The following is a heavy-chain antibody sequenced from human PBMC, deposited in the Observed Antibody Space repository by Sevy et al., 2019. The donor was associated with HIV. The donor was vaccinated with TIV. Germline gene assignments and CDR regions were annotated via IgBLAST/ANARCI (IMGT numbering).Heavy chain of an antibody. CDR3: ARDFDYDGNWRAFDI. D-gene: IGHD1-20*01. CDR2: ISSSGSTI. CDR1: GFTFSDYY. J-gene: IGHJ3*02. Sequence: GGSLRLSCAASGFTFSDYYMSWIRQAPGKGLEWVSYISSSGSTIYYADSVKGRFAISRDNAKNSLYLQMNSLRAEDTAVYYCARDFDYDGNWRAFDIWGQGTMVTVSS. V-gene: IGHV3-11*01.